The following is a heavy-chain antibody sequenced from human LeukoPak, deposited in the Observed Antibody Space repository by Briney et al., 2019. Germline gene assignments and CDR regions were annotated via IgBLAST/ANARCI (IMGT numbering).Heavy chain of an antibody. V-gene: IGHV4-39*01. D-gene: IGHD2-2*01. J-gene: IGHJ5*02. CDR2: IYYSGST. CDR3: ARKWEYQLPPGGDNWFDP. CDR1: GGSISSSSYY. Sequence: SETLSLTCTVSGGSISSSSYYWGWIRQPPGKGLEWIGSIYYSGSTYSNPSLKSRVTISVDTSKNQFSLKLSSVTAADTAVYYCARKWEYQLPPGGDNWFDPWGQGTLATVSS.